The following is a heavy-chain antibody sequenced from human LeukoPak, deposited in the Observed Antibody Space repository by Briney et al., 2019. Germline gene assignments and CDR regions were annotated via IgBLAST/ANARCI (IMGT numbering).Heavy chain of an antibody. D-gene: IGHD1-26*01. J-gene: IGHJ4*02. CDR2: IYYSGST. CDR1: GGSISPYY. V-gene: IGHV4-59*08. CDR3: ARHGGGGESYPRVFDY. Sequence: SETLSLTCTVSGGSISPYYWSWIRQPPGKGLEWIGYIYYSGSTNYNPSLKSRVTISVDTSKNQFSLKLGSVTAADTAMYYCARHGGGGESYPRVFDYWGRGNLVTVSS.